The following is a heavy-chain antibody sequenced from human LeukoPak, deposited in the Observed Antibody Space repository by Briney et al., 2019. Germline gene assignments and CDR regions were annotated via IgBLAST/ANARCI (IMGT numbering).Heavy chain of an antibody. V-gene: IGHV3-7*03. J-gene: IGHJ4*02. CDR3: VKDSPPRYSGSPPAY. CDR1: GFTFSSYN. D-gene: IGHD1-26*01. CDR2: INKDGGEK. Sequence: PGGSLRLSCAASGFTFSSYNMNWVRQAPGKGLEWVANINKDGGEKYYVDSVKGRFTISRDNAKNSLYLQMNSLRADDTAVYYCVKDSPPRYSGSPPAYWGQGTLVTVSS.